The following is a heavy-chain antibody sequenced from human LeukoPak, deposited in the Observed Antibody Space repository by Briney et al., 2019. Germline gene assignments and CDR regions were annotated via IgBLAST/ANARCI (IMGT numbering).Heavy chain of an antibody. CDR2: IKEDGSEK. V-gene: IGHV3-7*03. Sequence: GGSLRLSCAASGFTFSSYSLHWVRQAPGKGLEWVANIKEDGSEKYYVDSVKGRFTISRDNAKNSLYLQTNSLRAEDTAVYYCARRALRYCSSTSCPAQYYGVDVWGKGTTVTV. D-gene: IGHD2-2*01. CDR3: ARRALRYCSSTSCPAQYYGVDV. J-gene: IGHJ6*04. CDR1: GFTFSSYS.